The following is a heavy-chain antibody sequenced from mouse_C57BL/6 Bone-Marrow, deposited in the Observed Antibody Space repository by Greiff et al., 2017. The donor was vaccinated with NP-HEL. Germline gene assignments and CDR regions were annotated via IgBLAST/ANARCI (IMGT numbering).Heavy chain of an antibody. CDR2: INPNNGGT. CDR3: ARETCTTDDEAKEY. D-gene: IGHD1-1*01. V-gene: IGHV1-26*01. CDR1: GFTFTDYY. Sequence: VQLQQSGPELVKPGASVKISCTASGFTFTDYYVNWVKQSHGKSLEWIGDINPNNGGTSYTPKFKGKATLTVDKSSSTAYMELRSLTSEDSAVYYCARETCTTDDEAKEYWGQGNAVTVS. J-gene: IGHJ4*01.